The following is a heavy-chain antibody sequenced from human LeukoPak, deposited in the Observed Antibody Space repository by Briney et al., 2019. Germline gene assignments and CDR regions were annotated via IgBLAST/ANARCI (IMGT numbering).Heavy chain of an antibody. CDR1: GYTFSDYG. CDR3: ARERPTESEDDYNGSGGNFDL. D-gene: IGHD3-22*01. V-gene: IGHV3-33*08. Sequence: GRSLRLSCTASGYTFSDYGMHWVRQAPGKGLEWLSVISYSGVVKFYADSVKGRFTISRDNSRNTLYLQMNSLTAEDTAVYYCARERPTESEDDYNGSGGNFDLWGRGTLVTVSS. CDR2: ISYSGVVK. J-gene: IGHJ2*01.